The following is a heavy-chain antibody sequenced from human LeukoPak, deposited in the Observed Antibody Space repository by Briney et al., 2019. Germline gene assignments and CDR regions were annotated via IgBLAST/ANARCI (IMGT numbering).Heavy chain of an antibody. Sequence: GGALRLSCAASELTFSRYSMNWVRQAPGKGLEWVSSISDSGSSIFYADSVKGRFAISRDNAKNSLYLQMYSLRAEDTAVYYCARDVAAIAGGYMDVWGKGTTVTVSS. CDR2: ISDSGSSI. CDR3: ARDVAAIAGGYMDV. J-gene: IGHJ6*03. CDR1: ELTFSRYS. V-gene: IGHV3-21*01. D-gene: IGHD2-15*01.